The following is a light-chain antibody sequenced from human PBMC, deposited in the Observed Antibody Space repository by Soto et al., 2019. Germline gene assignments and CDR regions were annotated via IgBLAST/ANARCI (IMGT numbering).Light chain of an antibody. V-gene: IGKV3D-20*01. Sequence: EIVLTQSPATLSLSPGERATLSCGASQSINNNYLAWYQHKPGLAPRLLMSDASRRAAGIPDRFSGSGSGTDFTLTISRLEPEDFAIYYCHQYGGSLPYTFGQGTKLEIK. J-gene: IGKJ2*01. CDR1: QSINNNY. CDR3: HQYGGSLPYT. CDR2: DAS.